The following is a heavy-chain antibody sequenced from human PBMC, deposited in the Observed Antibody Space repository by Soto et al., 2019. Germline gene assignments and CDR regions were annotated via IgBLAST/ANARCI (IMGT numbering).Heavy chain of an antibody. V-gene: IGHV3-66*01. J-gene: IGHJ4*02. CDR3: ARVPAAGIFDY. CDR2: IYSGGST. Sequence: CAASGFTVSSNYMSWVRQAPGKGLEWVSVIYSGGSTYYADSVKGRFTISRDNSKNTLYLQMNSLRAEDTAVYYCARVPAAGIFDYWGQGTLVTVSS. D-gene: IGHD6-13*01. CDR1: GFTVSSNY.